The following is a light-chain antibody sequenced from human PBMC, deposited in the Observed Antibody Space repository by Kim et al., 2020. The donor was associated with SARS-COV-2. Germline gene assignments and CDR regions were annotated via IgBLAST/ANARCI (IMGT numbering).Light chain of an antibody. J-gene: IGKJ3*01. CDR3: QQPNNWPPAIT. Sequence: PVEAAFLSCSATQSIGLSLGWYQHKLGQAPCLLTYDAAIRAACTPDRFSGGWSGTGFSLTISSLEPEDLAVYYCQQPNNWPPAITFCAWTKVDIK. V-gene: IGKV3-11*01. CDR1: QSIGLS. CDR2: DAA.